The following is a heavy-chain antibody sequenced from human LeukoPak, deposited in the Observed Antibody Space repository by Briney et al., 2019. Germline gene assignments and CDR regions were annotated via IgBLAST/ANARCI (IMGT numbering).Heavy chain of an antibody. J-gene: IGHJ4*02. Sequence: GGSLRLSCAASGFTFSSYWMSWVRQAPGKGLEWVANIKQDGSEKYYVDSVKGRFTISRDNAKNSLYLQMNSLRAEDTAVYYCARDLSTIFGVVSDYFDYWGQGTLVTVSS. CDR2: IKQDGSEK. CDR3: ARDLSTIFGVVSDYFDY. CDR1: GFTFSSYW. D-gene: IGHD3-3*01. V-gene: IGHV3-7*01.